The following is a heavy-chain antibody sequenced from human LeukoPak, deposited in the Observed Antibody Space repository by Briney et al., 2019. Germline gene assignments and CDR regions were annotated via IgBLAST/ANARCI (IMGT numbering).Heavy chain of an antibody. CDR3: ARGHSRRQWLVHYKVGGGGADY. J-gene: IGHJ4*02. CDR1: GLTFSNFK. Sequence: GSLRLSCAVSGLTFSNFKMNWVRQAPGKGLEWVSYISDSGRTTFYADSVKGRFTISRDNAKNSLYLQMNSLRAEDTAVYYCARGHSRRQWLVHYKVGGGGADYWGQGTLVTVSS. V-gene: IGHV3-48*03. CDR2: ISDSGRTT. D-gene: IGHD6-19*01.